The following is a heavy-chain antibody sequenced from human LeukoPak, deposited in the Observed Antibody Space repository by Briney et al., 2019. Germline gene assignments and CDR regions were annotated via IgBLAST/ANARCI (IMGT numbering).Heavy chain of an antibody. CDR1: GDSISSGGYY. CDR3: ARGDVRFGVSYLVH. CDR2: IYYNGKT. J-gene: IGHJ4*02. D-gene: IGHD3-10*01. V-gene: IGHV4-31*03. Sequence: SETLSLTCTVSGDSISSGGYYWSWIRQHPGKGLEWIGYIYYNGKTYYNPSLKSRVTISVDTFKDQLFLKLSSVTAADTAVYHCARGDVRFGVSYLVHWGQGTLVTVSS.